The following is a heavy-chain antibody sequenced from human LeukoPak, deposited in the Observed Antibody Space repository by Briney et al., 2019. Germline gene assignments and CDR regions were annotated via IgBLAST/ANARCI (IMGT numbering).Heavy chain of an antibody. J-gene: IGHJ4*02. V-gene: IGHV3-23*01. CDR3: AKVSQIYCRSTSCYNDY. Sequence: GGSLRLSYAASGFTFSSYAMSWVRQAPGKGLEWVSAISGSGGSTYYADSVKGRFTISRDNSKNTLYLQMNSLRAEDTAVYYCAKVSQIYCRSTSCYNDYWGQGTLVTVSS. CDR1: GFTFSSYA. CDR2: ISGSGGST. D-gene: IGHD2-2*02.